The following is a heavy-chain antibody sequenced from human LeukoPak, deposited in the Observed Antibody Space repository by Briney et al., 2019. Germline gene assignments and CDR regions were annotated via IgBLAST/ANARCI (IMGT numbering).Heavy chain of an antibody. D-gene: IGHD3-10*01. CDR2: ISGSGGST. CDR1: GFTFSSYA. Sequence: PGGSLRLSCAASGFTFSSYAMSWVRQAPGKGLEWVSAISGSGGSTYYADSVKGRFTISRDNSKNTLYLQMNSLRAGDTAVYYCAKRTAYYGSGFFDYWGQGTLVTVSS. V-gene: IGHV3-23*01. J-gene: IGHJ4*02. CDR3: AKRTAYYGSGFFDY.